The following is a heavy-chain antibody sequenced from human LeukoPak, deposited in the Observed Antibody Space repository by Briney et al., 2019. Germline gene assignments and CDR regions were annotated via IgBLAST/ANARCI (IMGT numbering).Heavy chain of an antibody. CDR1: GFTFSSYS. V-gene: IGHV3-21*01. CDR2: ISSSSSYI. Sequence: GGSLRLSCAASGFTFSSYSMNWVRQAPGKGLEWVSSISSSSSYIYYADSVKGRFTISRDNAKNSLYLQMNSLRDEDTAVYYCARGRATIFGVAPPDYWGQGTLVTVSS. CDR3: ARGRATIFGVAPPDY. J-gene: IGHJ4*02. D-gene: IGHD3-3*01.